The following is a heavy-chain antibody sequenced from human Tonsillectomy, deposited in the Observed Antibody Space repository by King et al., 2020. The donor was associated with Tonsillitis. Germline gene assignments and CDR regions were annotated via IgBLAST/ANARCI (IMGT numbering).Heavy chain of an antibody. J-gene: IGHJ4*02. CDR1: GGSISSNSFS. V-gene: IGHV4-39*01. D-gene: IGHD4-17*01. CDR3: ARDRDYGNFDY. CDR2: IYYSGST. Sequence: LQLQESGPGLVKPSETLSLTCTVSGGSISSNSFSWGWIRQPPGKALELIGNIYYSGSTYYNPSLKSRVTISVDTSTNQVSLKLSSGTAADTAVYYCARDRDYGNFDYWGQGTLVTVSS.